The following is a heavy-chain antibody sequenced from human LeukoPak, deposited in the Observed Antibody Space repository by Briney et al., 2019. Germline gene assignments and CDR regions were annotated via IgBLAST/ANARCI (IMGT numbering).Heavy chain of an antibody. D-gene: IGHD3-9*01. V-gene: IGHV4-39*01. CDR1: GGSISSSSYY. Sequence: SETLSLTCTVSGGSISSSSYYWGWIRQPPGKGLGWIGSIYYSGSTYYNPSLKSRVTISVDTSKNQFSLKLSSVTAADTAVYYCASVTTYYDISMYAFDIWGQGKMVTVSS. CDR3: ASVTTYYDISMYAFDI. J-gene: IGHJ3*02. CDR2: IYYSGST.